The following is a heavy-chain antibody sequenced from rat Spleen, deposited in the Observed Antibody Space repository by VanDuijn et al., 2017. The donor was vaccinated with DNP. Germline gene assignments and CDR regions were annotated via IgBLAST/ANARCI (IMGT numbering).Heavy chain of an antibody. CDR2: ISYSGST. D-gene: IGHD1-7*01. J-gene: IGHJ2*01. Sequence: EVQLQESGSGLVKPSQSLSLTCSVTGYSITSNYWGWIRKFPGNKLEYIGHISYSGSTNYNPSLRSRLSITRDTSKNHFFLHLNSVTTEDTATYYCARRTRYFDYWGQGVMVTVSS. CDR1: GYSITSNY. CDR3: ARRTRYFDY. V-gene: IGHV3-1*01.